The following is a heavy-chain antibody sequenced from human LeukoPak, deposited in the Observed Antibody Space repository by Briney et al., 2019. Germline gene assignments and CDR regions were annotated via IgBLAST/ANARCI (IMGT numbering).Heavy chain of an antibody. CDR3: ATDLYSSSSDY. D-gene: IGHD6-6*01. CDR1: GFTVSSNY. V-gene: IGHV3-23*01. Sequence: GGSLRLSCAASGFTVSSNYMSWVRQAPGKGLEWVSAISSNGGSTYYADSVKGRFTISRDNSKNTLYLQMSSLRAEDTAVYYCATDLYSSSSDYWGRGALVTVS. CDR2: ISSNGGST. J-gene: IGHJ4*02.